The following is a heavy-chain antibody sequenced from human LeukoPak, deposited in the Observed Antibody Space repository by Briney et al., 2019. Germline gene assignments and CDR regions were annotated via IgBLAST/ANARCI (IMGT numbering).Heavy chain of an antibody. CDR1: GDSINTNNW. Sequence: PSGTLSLTCAVSGDSINTNNWWSWVRQPPGKGLEWIGEIYHSGTTKYNPSLMSRVTMSTDKSQNEFSLELSSVTAADTAVYYCVREARTRSGWPYFDSWGQGTLVTVSP. V-gene: IGHV4-4*02. CDR2: IYHSGTT. D-gene: IGHD6-25*01. CDR3: VREARTRSGWPYFDS. J-gene: IGHJ4*02.